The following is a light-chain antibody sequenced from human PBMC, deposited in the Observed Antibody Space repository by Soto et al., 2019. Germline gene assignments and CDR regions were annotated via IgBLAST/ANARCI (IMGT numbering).Light chain of an antibody. Sequence: QSALTQPASVSGSPGQSITISCTGTGSNVGGYDYVSWYQHHPGKAPKVMIYEVTNRPSGVSNRFSGSKSGNTAPLTISGLLAEDEADYYCSSYPSSSTYVFGTGTKVTVL. CDR2: EVT. CDR1: GSNVGGYDY. CDR3: SSYPSSSTYV. V-gene: IGLV2-14*01. J-gene: IGLJ1*01.